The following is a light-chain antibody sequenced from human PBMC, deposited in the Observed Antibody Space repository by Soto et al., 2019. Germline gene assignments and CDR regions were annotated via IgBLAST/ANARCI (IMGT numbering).Light chain of an antibody. CDR1: RNVSIY. CDR2: ATS. Sequence: EIPLTQSPSSLAASVGDRLTLTCRASRNVSIYLNWYQHKPGKGPTLLIHATSNLQIGVPSRFSGSGSGTEFTLTISSLEPEDFGTYYCQQSYKMPSFXQGTRMEI. J-gene: IGKJ5*01. CDR3: QQSYKMPS. V-gene: IGKV1-39*01.